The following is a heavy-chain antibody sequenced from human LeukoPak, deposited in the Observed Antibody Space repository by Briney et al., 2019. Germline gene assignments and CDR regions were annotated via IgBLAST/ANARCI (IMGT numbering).Heavy chain of an antibody. CDR2: IIPIFGTA. CDR1: GGTFSSYA. CDR3: ARDRSSDYDILTGYYKGAPYYFDY. Sequence: SVNVSCKASGGTFSSYAISWVRQAPGQGLEWMGGIIPIFGTANYAQKFQGRVTITADESTSTAYMELSSLRSEDTAVYYCARDRSSDYDILTGYYKGAPYYFDYWGQGTLVTVSS. J-gene: IGHJ4*02. V-gene: IGHV1-69*13. D-gene: IGHD3-9*01.